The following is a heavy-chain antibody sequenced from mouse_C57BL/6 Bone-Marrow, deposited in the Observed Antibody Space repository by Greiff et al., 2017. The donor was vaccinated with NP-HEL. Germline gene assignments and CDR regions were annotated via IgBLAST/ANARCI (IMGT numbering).Heavy chain of an antibody. J-gene: IGHJ3*01. D-gene: IGHD1-1*01. CDR3: ARSYGSSYLFAY. Sequence: VKLMESGAELARPGASVKLSCKASGYTFTSYGISWVKQRTGQGLEWIGEIYPRSGNTYYNEKFKGKATLTADKSSSTAYMELRSLTSEDSAVYFCARSYGSSYLFAYWGQGTLVTVSA. V-gene: IGHV1-81*01. CDR1: GYTFTSYG. CDR2: IYPRSGNT.